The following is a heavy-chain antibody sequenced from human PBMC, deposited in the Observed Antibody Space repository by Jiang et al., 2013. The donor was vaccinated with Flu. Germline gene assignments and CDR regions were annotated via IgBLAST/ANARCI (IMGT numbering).Heavy chain of an antibody. D-gene: IGHD3-9*01. J-gene: IGHJ4*02. CDR2: IYYSGST. V-gene: IGHV4-59*01. Sequence: ETLSLTCTVSGGSISSYYWSWIRQPPGKGLEWIGYIYYSGSTNYNPSLKSRVAISVDTSKNQFSLKLSSVTAADTAVYYCARAGFDWLRVLDYWGQGTLVTVSS. CDR1: GGSISSYY. CDR3: ARAGFDWLRVLDY.